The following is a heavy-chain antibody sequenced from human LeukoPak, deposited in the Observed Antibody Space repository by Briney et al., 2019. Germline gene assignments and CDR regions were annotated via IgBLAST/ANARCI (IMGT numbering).Heavy chain of an antibody. CDR1: GFNFNSYT. Sequence: GGSLRLSCAASGFNFNSYTMNWVRQAPGKGLQWVANILASGSPTYYADSVKGRFIISRDNSKNTVYLQMNSLRVEDTAIYYCAKDLRPDGVDNFDHWGQGILVTVSS. CDR2: ILASGSPT. CDR3: AKDLRPDGVDNFDH. D-gene: IGHD2-8*01. J-gene: IGHJ4*02. V-gene: IGHV3-23*01.